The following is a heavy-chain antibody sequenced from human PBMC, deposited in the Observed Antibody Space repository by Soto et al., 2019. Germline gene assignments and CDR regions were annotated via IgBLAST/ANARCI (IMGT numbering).Heavy chain of an antibody. V-gene: IGHV1-18*01. Sequence: QVHLVQSGVEVKTPGASVKVSCQASGYTFFTYDISWVRQAPGQGLEWMGWISTYSGDTKYAQKFQDRVTMTTDTSTTTASLELRSLRSDATAVYYCARHHGPTTSENWFDPCGQGTLVTVSS. CDR2: ISTYSGDT. CDR1: GYTFFTYD. D-gene: IGHD5-12*01. J-gene: IGHJ5*02. CDR3: ARHHGPTTSENWFDP.